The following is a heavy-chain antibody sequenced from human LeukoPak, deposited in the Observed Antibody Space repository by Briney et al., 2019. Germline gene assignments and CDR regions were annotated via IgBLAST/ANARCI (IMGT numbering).Heavy chain of an antibody. CDR1: GDSVSSNSAA. D-gene: IGHD3-10*01. Sequence: SQTLSLTCAISGDSVSSNSAAWNWIRQSPSRGLEWLGRTYYRSKWYNDYAVSVKSRITINPDTSKNQFSLQPNSVTPEDTAVYYCARDLVLLWFGELPYNWFDPWGQGTLVTVSS. CDR2: TYYRSKWYN. CDR3: ARDLVLLWFGELPYNWFDP. V-gene: IGHV6-1*01. J-gene: IGHJ5*02.